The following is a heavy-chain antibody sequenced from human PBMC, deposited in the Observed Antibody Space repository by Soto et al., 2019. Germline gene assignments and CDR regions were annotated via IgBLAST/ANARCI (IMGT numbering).Heavy chain of an antibody. CDR2: IKPDGSDK. V-gene: IGHV3-7*03. CDR1: GFSFSTYW. CDR3: ASGGWETPI. D-gene: IGHD1-26*01. Sequence: EVQLVESGGGLVQPGGSLRLSCAASGFSFSTYWMSWVRQAPGKGLEWVATIKPDGSDKYYVDSVKGRFTISRVNAKKSLLLQMNSLTAEDTAVYYCASGGWETPIWGQGTLVTVSS. J-gene: IGHJ4*02.